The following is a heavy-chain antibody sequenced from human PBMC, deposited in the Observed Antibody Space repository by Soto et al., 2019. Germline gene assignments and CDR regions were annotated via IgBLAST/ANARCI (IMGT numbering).Heavy chain of an antibody. CDR3: ARDGYNLAGLDY. CDR2: INPNSGGT. V-gene: IGHV1-2*04. J-gene: IGHJ4*02. Sequence: ASVKVSCKASGYTFTGYYMHWVRQAPGQGLEWMGWINPNSGGTNYAQKFQGWVTMTRDTSISTAYMELSRLRSDDTAVYYCARDGYNLAGLDYWGQGTLVTVSS. CDR1: GYTFTGYY. D-gene: IGHD1-1*01.